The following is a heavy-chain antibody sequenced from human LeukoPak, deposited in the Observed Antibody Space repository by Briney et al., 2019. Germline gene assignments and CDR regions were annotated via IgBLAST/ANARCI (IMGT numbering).Heavy chain of an antibody. J-gene: IGHJ3*02. Sequence: PGGSLRLSRAASGFTFSNYEMNWVRQAPGKGLEWVSYISSSGSTIYYADSVKGRFTISRDNAKNSLYLQMNRLRAEDTALYYRASTYDRSGYPDAFDIWGQGTMVTVSS. CDR2: ISSSGSTI. D-gene: IGHD3-22*01. V-gene: IGHV3-48*03. CDR3: ASTYDRSGYPDAFDI. CDR1: GFTFSNYE.